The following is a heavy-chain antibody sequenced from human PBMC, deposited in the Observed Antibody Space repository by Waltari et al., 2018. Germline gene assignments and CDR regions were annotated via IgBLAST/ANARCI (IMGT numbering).Heavy chain of an antibody. CDR3: VRLYYDILTGYLIFDS. CDR1: GFSLSNGRMG. J-gene: IGHJ4*02. CDR2: IVSNDGN. Sequence: QVTLKESGPVLVKPTETLTLTCTVSGFSLSNGRMGVSWIRQPPGKALEWLAHIVSNDGNTYSTYLQSRLTHSKDTSKSQVVLTMTNMDPVDTATYYCVRLYYDILTGYLIFDSWGQGTLVTVSS. V-gene: IGHV2-26*02. D-gene: IGHD3-9*01.